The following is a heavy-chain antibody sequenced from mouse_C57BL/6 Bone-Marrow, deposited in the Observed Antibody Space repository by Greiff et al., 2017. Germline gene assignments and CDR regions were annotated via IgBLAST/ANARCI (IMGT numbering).Heavy chain of an antibody. CDR2: ISYSGST. CDR3: ASHYDGYFDWYFDV. D-gene: IGHD2-3*01. V-gene: IGHV3-8*01. J-gene: IGHJ1*03. CDR1: GYSITSDY. Sequence: EVKLVESGPGLAKPSQTLSLTCSVTGYSITSDYWNWIRKFPGNKLEYMGYISYSGSTYYNPSLKSRISITRDTSKNQYYLQLNSVTTEDTATYYGASHYDGYFDWYFDVWGTGTTVTVSS.